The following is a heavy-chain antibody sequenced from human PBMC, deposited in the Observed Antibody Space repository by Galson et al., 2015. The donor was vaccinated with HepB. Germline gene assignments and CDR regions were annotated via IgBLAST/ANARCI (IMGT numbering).Heavy chain of an antibody. CDR1: GYTLTELS. CDR3: ATGRITMVRGVIIGGWDAFDI. Sequence: SVKVSCKVSGYTLTELSMHWVRQAPGKGLEWMGGFDPEDGETIYAQKFQGRVTMTEDTSTDTAYMELSSLRSEDTAVHYCATGRITMVRGVIIGGWDAFDIWGQGTMVTVSS. J-gene: IGHJ3*02. D-gene: IGHD3-10*01. V-gene: IGHV1-24*01. CDR2: FDPEDGET.